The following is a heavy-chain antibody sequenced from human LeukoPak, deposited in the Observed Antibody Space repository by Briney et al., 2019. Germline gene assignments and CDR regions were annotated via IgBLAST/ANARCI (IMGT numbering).Heavy chain of an antibody. CDR2: MWYDGSRE. Sequence: GGSLRLSCAASGFILSTHGMHWVRQAPGKGLEWGAGMWYDGSREDYADSVKGRFTISRDMSKNTLNLQMNSLRVEDTAMFYCARDLSFGSLDFRGQGTLVTVSS. D-gene: IGHD1-26*01. CDR3: ARDLSFGSLDF. J-gene: IGHJ4*02. CDR1: GFILSTHG. V-gene: IGHV3-33*01.